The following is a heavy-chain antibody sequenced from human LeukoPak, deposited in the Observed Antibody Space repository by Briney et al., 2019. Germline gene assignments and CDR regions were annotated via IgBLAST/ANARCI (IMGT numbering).Heavy chain of an antibody. J-gene: IGHJ5*02. D-gene: IGHD4-23*01. CDR2: IYHSGST. CDR1: GGSISSSNW. V-gene: IGHV4-4*02. CDR3: ARGDYYDGGRRNWFDP. Sequence: PSETLSLTCAVSGGSISSSNWWSWVRQPPGKGLEWIGEIYHSGSTNYNPSLKSRVTISLDKSKNQFSLRLTSVTAADMAVYYCARGDYYDGGRRNWFDPWGQGTLVTVSS.